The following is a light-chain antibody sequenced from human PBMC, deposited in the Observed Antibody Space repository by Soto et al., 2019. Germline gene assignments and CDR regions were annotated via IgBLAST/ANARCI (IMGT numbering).Light chain of an antibody. CDR3: QQYNNWPPWT. V-gene: IGKV3-15*01. CDR1: QTDSSN. CDR2: GAS. J-gene: IGKJ1*01. Sequence: EIVMTQSPATLSVSPGESATLSCRASQTDSSNLAWYQQKPGQAPRLLIYGASTRATGMPARFSGSGSGTEFTLTISSLQSEDFAVYYCQQYNNWPPWTFGQGTKVEVK.